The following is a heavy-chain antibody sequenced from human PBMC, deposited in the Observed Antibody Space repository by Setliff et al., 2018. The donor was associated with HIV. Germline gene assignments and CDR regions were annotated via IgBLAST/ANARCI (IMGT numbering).Heavy chain of an antibody. CDR2: IYSGGST. D-gene: IGHD6-13*01. CDR1: EFTVSTNY. CDR3: ARAAKTPYSSSWSIPGAFDI. Sequence: WGSLRLSCAASEFTVSTNYMSWVRQAPVKGLEWVSLIYSGGSTYYTDSVKGRFTISRDNSKNTLYLQMNNLRAEDTAVYYCARAAKTPYSSSWSIPGAFDIWGQGTMVTVSS. V-gene: IGHV3-53*01. J-gene: IGHJ3*02.